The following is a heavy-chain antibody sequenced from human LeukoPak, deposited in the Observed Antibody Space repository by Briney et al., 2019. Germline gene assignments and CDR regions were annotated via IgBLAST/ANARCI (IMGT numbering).Heavy chain of an antibody. J-gene: IGHJ4*02. CDR1: GFTFSSYG. V-gene: IGHV3-23*01. CDR3: ARGQLWGPPFDY. CDR2: ISGSGGST. D-gene: IGHD5-18*01. Sequence: GGSLRLSCAASGFTFSSYGMSWVRQAPGKGLEWVSAISGSGGSTYYADSVKGRFTISRDNSKNTLYLQMNSLRAEDTAVYYCARGQLWGPPFDYWGQGTLVTVSS.